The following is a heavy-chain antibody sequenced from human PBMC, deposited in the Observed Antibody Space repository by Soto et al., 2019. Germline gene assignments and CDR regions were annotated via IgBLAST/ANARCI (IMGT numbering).Heavy chain of an antibody. V-gene: IGHV4-59*01. D-gene: IGHD1-1*01. Sequence: QVQLQESGPGLVKPSETMSLTCSASGASISRFYWNWIRQPPGKGLEWIGHIYNGESTNYNPSLKSRFTISVDTSRNQFSLKLTSVTAADTAVYYCAQTTGWAGLDYWSQGALVTVSS. CDR3: AQTTGWAGLDY. CDR2: IYNGEST. CDR1: GASISRFY. J-gene: IGHJ4*02.